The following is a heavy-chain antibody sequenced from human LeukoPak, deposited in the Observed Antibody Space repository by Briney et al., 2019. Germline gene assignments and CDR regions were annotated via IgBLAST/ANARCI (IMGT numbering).Heavy chain of an antibody. D-gene: IGHD1-26*01. Sequence: ARSLRLSSAASGFTFTSYAMSWVRQAPGKGLEWVSAISGSGGSTSYADSVKGRFTISRDNSKNTLYLQMNSLRAEDTAVYYCAKGRNQWELLPEFDYWGQGTLVTVSS. CDR3: AKGRNQWELLPEFDY. CDR2: ISGSGGST. CDR1: GFTFTSYA. J-gene: IGHJ4*02. V-gene: IGHV3-23*01.